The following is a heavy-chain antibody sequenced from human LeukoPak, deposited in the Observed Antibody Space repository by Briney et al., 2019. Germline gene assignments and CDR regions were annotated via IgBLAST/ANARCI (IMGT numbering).Heavy chain of an antibody. CDR3: TRESGAFSPFGF. Sequence: SETLSLTCAVSGGSITTTNWWSWVQQPPGKGLEWIGEVHLNGATNYNPSLESRFSMSIDKSNNHLSLGVTSVTAADTAMYYCTRESGAFSPFGFWGQGTLVTVSS. J-gene: IGHJ4*02. D-gene: IGHD1-26*01. CDR2: VHLNGAT. CDR1: GGSITTTNW. V-gene: IGHV4-4*02.